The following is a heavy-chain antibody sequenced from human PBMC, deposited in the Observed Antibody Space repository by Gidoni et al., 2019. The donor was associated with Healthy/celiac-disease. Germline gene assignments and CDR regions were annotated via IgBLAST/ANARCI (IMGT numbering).Heavy chain of an antibody. Sequence: QVQLVQSGAEVKKPGDSVQVSCKASRTTFTSSYMHWVRQAPGQGLECRGIINPSGGSTSYAQKFQGSCTMTRDTSTSTVYMELSSLRSEDTSVYYCARVRARHDSSGCLDPWGQGTLVTVSS. D-gene: IGHD3-22*01. CDR1: RTTFTSSY. CDR3: ARVRARHDSSGCLDP. V-gene: IGHV1-46*03. CDR2: INPSGGST. J-gene: IGHJ5*02.